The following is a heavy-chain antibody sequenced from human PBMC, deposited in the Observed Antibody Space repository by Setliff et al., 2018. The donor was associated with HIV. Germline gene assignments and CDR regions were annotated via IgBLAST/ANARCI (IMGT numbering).Heavy chain of an antibody. D-gene: IGHD3-10*01. V-gene: IGHV3-48*04. J-gene: IGHJ6*02. Sequence: PGGSLRLSCAASGFTFSGYGMYWVRQAPGKGLEWISFIGGHGSIIHYADSVKGRFTISRDNAKNSVYLQMHSLRVEDTAIYYCARKVRPGHGVDVWGQGTAVTVSS. CDR3: ARKVRPGHGVDV. CDR2: IGGHGSII. CDR1: GFTFSGYG.